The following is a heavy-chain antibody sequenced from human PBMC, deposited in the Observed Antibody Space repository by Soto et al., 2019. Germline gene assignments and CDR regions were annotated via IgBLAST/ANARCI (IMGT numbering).Heavy chain of an antibody. CDR1: GVPMISFY. D-gene: IGHD3-10*01. V-gene: IGHV4-59*08. CDR2: IYYSGST. Sequence: SETLSLTCTVSGVPMISFYWTWIRQPPGKGLEWIGSIYYSGSTNYNPSLKSRVTISVDTSKNQFSLKLSSVTAADTAVYYCARLGITMVRGVILFWGQGTLVTVSS. CDR3: ARLGITMVRGVILF. J-gene: IGHJ4*02.